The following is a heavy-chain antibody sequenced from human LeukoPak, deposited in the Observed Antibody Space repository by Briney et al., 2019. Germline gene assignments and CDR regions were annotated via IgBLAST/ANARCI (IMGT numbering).Heavy chain of an antibody. V-gene: IGHV3-11*01. J-gene: IGHJ5*02. CDR1: GLTFSDYY. Sequence: GGSLRLSCAASGLTFSDYYMTWIRQAPGKGLEWVSYIDISGSTMYYADSVKGRFTISRDNAKNSLYLQMNSLRAEDTAVYYCARDACSGGSCYPDPWGQGTLVTVSS. D-gene: IGHD2-15*01. CDR2: IDISGSTM. CDR3: ARDACSGGSCYPDP.